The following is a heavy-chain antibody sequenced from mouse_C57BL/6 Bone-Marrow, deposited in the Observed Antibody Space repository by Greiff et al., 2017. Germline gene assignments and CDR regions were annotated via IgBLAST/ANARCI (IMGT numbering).Heavy chain of an antibody. CDR2: ISSGGSYT. CDR3: ARQFSYSNYDYFDY. D-gene: IGHD2-5*01. Sequence: EVKLVESGGDLVKPGGSLKLSCAASGFTFSSYGMSWVRQTPDQRLEWVATISSGGSYTYYPDSVKGRFTISSDNAKNTLYLQMSSLKSEDTAMFYCARQFSYSNYDYFDYWGQGTPLTVSS. V-gene: IGHV5-6*01. J-gene: IGHJ2*01. CDR1: GFTFSSYG.